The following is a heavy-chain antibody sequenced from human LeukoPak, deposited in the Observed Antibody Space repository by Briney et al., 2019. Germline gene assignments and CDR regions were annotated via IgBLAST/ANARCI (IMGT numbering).Heavy chain of an antibody. CDR1: GTTFTSYA. J-gene: IGHJ2*01. Sequence: GGSLRLSCAASGTTFTSYAMTWVRQAPGKGLEWVSSIAGSGDSSYYADSVKGRFIISRDNSKDTLYLQMNNLRVEDTAVYYCARDRYCGGDCYYWHFDLWGRGTLVTVSS. CDR2: IAGSGDSS. D-gene: IGHD2-21*02. CDR3: ARDRYCGGDCYYWHFDL. V-gene: IGHV3-23*01.